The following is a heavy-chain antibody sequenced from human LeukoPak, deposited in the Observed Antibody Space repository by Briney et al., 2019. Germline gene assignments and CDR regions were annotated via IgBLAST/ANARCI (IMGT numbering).Heavy chain of an antibody. D-gene: IGHD2-2*02. CDR1: GFTFSSYS. J-gene: IGHJ4*02. CDR3: ARDSKRSGDIVVVPAAINY. Sequence: GGSLRLSCAASGFTFSSYSMNWVRQAPGKGLEWVSSISSSSSYIYYADSVKGRFTISRDNAKNSLYLQMNSLRAEDTAVYYCARDSKRSGDIVVVPAAINYWGQGTLVTVSS. CDR2: ISSSSSYI. V-gene: IGHV3-21*01.